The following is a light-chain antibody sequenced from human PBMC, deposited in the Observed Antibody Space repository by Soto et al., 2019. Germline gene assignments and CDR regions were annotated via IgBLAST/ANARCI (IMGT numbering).Light chain of an antibody. CDR2: EAS. CDR1: SSDVGGYNY. J-gene: IGLJ1*01. CDR3: SSYTTSNTYV. Sequence: QSALTQPASVSGYPGQSITISCTGRSSDVGGYNYVFWYQQHPGKAPKFMIYEASRRPSGVSNRFSGSKSGNTASLTVSGLQAEDEADYYCSSYTTSNTYVFGTGTKVTVL. V-gene: IGLV2-14*01.